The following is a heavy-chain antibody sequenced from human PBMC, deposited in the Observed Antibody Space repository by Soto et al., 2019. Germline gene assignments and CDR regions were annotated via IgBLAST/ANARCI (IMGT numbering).Heavy chain of an antibody. Sequence: PGGSLRLSCAASGFTFSSYEMNWVRQAPGKGLEWVSYISSSGSTIYYADSVKGRFTISRDNAKNSLYLQMNSLRAEDTAVYYCARVSKSSSSSVHGMDVWGQGTTVTVYS. D-gene: IGHD6-6*01. CDR2: ISSSGSTI. CDR3: ARVSKSSSSSVHGMDV. J-gene: IGHJ6*02. V-gene: IGHV3-48*03. CDR1: GFTFSSYE.